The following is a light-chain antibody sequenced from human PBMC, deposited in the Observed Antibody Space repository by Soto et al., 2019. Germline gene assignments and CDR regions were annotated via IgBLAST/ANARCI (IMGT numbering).Light chain of an antibody. Sequence: QSVLTQPPSASGTPGQRVTISCSGSSSNIGSNYVYWYQQLPGTAPKLLIYRNNQRPSGVPDRFSGSKSGTSASLAISGLRSEDEADYYCAAWDYSLSGFVVFGGGTKLTVL. V-gene: IGLV1-47*01. CDR2: RNN. CDR3: AAWDYSLSGFVV. CDR1: SSNIGSNY. J-gene: IGLJ2*01.